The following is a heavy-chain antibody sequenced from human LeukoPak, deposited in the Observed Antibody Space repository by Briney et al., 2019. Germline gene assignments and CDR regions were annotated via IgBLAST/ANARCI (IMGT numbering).Heavy chain of an antibody. J-gene: IGHJ4*02. V-gene: IGHV1-2*02. CDR3: VRENSNYDY. CDR1: GYTFTDYY. D-gene: IGHD2/OR15-2a*01. CDR2: INPNSGGT. Sequence: ASVKVSCKASGYTFTDYYMHWVRQAPGQGLEWMGWINPNSGGTNSAQKFQGRVTMTRDTSISTAYMELRMLRSDDTAVYYCVRENSNYDYWGQGTLVTVSS.